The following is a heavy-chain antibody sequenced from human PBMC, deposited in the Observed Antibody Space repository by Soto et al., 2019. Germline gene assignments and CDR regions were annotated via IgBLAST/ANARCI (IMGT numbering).Heavy chain of an antibody. CDR1: GFTFSSYW. J-gene: IGHJ6*03. V-gene: IGHV3-74*01. CDR3: ARGGITIFGVGRGGCVWCYMDV. Sequence: GGSLRLSCAASGFTFSSYWMHWVRQAPGKGLVWVSRINSDGSSTSYADSVKRRFTISRDNAKNTLYLQMNSLRAEDTAVYYCARGGITIFGVGRGGCVWCYMDVWGKGTTVTVSS. CDR2: INSDGSST. D-gene: IGHD3-3*01.